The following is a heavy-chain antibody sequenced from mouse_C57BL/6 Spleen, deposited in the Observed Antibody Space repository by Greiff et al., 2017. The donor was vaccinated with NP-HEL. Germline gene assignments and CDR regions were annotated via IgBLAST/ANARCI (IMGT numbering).Heavy chain of an antibody. D-gene: IGHD1-1*01. Sequence: QVQLQQPGAELVKPGASVKLSCKASGYTFTSYWMQWVKQRPGQGLEWIGEIDPSDSYTNYNQKFKGKATLPVDTSSSTAYMQLSSLTSEDSAVYYCARPTVAADYFDYWGQGTTLTVAS. J-gene: IGHJ2*01. V-gene: IGHV1-50*01. CDR1: GYTFTSYW. CDR3: ARPTVAADYFDY. CDR2: IDPSDSYT.